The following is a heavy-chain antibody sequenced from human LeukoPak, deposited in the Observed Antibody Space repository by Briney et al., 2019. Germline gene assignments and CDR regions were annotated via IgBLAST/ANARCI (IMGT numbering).Heavy chain of an antibody. CDR2: INPNTGGA. CDR3: ARSRTAVPGRGFFDY. J-gene: IGHJ4*02. CDR1: GYTFTGYY. Sequence: ASVKVSCKASGYTFTGYYMHWVRQAPGQGLEWMGWINPNTGGANYAQKFQGRVTMTRDTSISTAYMDLSRLRSDDTAVYYCARSRTAVPGRGFFDYWGQGTLVTVSS. V-gene: IGHV1-2*02. D-gene: IGHD6-19*01.